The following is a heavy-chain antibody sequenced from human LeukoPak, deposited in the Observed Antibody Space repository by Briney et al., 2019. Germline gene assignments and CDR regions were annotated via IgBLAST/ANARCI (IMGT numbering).Heavy chain of an antibody. V-gene: IGHV4-61*09. Sequence: SETLSLTCTVSGGSISSGNYYWSRIRQPAGKGLEWIGHIYTSGSTNYNPSLKSRVTISVDTSKNQFSLKLSSLTAADTAVYYCAREGYDSLWGQGTLVTVSS. CDR1: GGSISSGNYY. D-gene: IGHD3-3*01. CDR3: AREGYDSL. CDR2: IYTSGST. J-gene: IGHJ4*02.